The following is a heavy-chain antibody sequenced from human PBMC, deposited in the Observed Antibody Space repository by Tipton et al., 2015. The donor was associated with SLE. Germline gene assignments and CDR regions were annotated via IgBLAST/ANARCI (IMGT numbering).Heavy chain of an antibody. Sequence: TLSLTCTVSGGSISSYYWSWIRQPPGKGLEWIGYIYTSGSTNYNPSLKSRVTISVDTSKNQFSLKLSSVTAADTAVYYCARGDFWSGFDYWGQGTLVTVSS. J-gene: IGHJ4*02. CDR2: IYTSGST. V-gene: IGHV4-4*09. CDR3: ARGDFWSGFDY. CDR1: GGSISSYY. D-gene: IGHD3-3*01.